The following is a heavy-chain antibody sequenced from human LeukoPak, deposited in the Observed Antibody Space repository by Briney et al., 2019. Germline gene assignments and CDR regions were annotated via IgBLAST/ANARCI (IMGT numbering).Heavy chain of an antibody. CDR2: ISGSGGST. V-gene: IGHV3-23*01. J-gene: IGHJ4*02. D-gene: IGHD4-17*01. Sequence: GGSLRLSCAASGFTFSSDAMSWVRQAPRKGLEWVSAISGSGGSTYYADSVKGRFTISRDNSKNTLYLQMNSLRAEDTAVYYCATRPSAYGGNSGYWGQGTLVTVSS. CDR1: GFTFSSDA. CDR3: ATRPSAYGGNSGY.